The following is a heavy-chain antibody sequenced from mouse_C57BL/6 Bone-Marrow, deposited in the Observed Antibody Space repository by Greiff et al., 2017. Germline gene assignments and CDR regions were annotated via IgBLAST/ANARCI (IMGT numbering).Heavy chain of an antibody. D-gene: IGHD2-4*01. V-gene: IGHV1-80*01. Sequence: QVQLKESGAELVKPGASVKISCKASGYAFSSYWMNWVKQRPGKGLEWIGQIYPGDGDTNYNGKFKGKATLTADKSSSTAFMQLSSLTSEDSAVYFCARPLYYDYAVDYWGQGTTLTVSS. J-gene: IGHJ2*01. CDR3: ARPLYYDYAVDY. CDR2: IYPGDGDT. CDR1: GYAFSSYW.